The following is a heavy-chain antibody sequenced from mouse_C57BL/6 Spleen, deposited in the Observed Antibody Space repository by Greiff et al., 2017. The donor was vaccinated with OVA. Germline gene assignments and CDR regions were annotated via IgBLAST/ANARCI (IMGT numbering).Heavy chain of an antibody. Sequence: QVQLQQPGTELVKPGASVKPSCKASGYTFTSYWMHWVKQRPGQGLEWIGNINPSNGGTNYNEKFKSKATLTVDKSSSTAYMQLSSLTSEDSAVYYCARDGYGSSHWYFDVWGTGTTVTVSS. J-gene: IGHJ1*03. D-gene: IGHD1-1*01. CDR1: GYTFTSYW. CDR2: INPSNGGT. V-gene: IGHV1-53*01. CDR3: ARDGYGSSHWYFDV.